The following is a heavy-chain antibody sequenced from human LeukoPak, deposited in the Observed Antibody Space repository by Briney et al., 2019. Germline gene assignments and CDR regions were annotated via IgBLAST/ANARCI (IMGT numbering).Heavy chain of an antibody. J-gene: IGHJ3*02. Sequence: SETLSLTCTASGGSISSYYWSWIRQPPGKELEWIGYIYYSGGTNYNPSLESRLTISVDRSKNQFSLKLSSVTAADTAMYYCARVTGGLTKAFDIWGQGTMVTVSS. CDR2: IYYSGGT. CDR1: GGSISSYY. V-gene: IGHV4-59*12. D-gene: IGHD3-9*01. CDR3: ARVTGGLTKAFDI.